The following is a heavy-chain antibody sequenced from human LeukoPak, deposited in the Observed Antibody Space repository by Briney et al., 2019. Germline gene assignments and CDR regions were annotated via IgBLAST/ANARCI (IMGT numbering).Heavy chain of an antibody. CDR3: ARVGVPSNRYYMDV. V-gene: IGHV3-30-3*01. CDR2: ISYDGSNK. J-gene: IGHJ6*03. D-gene: IGHD1-26*01. Sequence: GRSLRLSCAASGFTFSSYAMHWVRQAPGKGLEWVAVISYDGSNKYYADSVKGRFTISRDNAKSTLYLQMNSLRAEDTAVYYCARVGVPSNRYYMDVWGKGTTVTVSS. CDR1: GFTFSSYA.